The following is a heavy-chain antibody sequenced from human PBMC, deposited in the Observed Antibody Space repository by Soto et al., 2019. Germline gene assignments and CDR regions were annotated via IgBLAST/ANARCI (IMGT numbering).Heavy chain of an antibody. CDR2: ISYDGSNK. CDR1: GFTFSSYG. CDR3: AKDSVPRAGFYGMDV. V-gene: IGHV3-30*18. J-gene: IGHJ6*02. Sequence: GGSLRLSCAASGFTFSSYGMHWVRQAPGKGLEWVAVISYDGSNKYYADSVKGRFTISRDNSKNTLYLQMNSLRAEDTAVYYCAKDSVPRAGFYGMDVWGQGTTVTVSS.